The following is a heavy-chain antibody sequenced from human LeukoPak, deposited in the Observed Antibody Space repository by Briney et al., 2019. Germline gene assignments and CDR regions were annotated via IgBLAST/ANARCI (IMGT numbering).Heavy chain of an antibody. CDR2: IYTSGKT. J-gene: IGHJ5*02. CDR3: ARLNYYYANSGYLRGYWFDP. CDR1: GDSISRGRYY. V-gene: IGHV4-61*02. Sequence: NPSETLSLTCTVSGDSISRGRYYWSWVRQPAGKELEWIGRIYTSGKTDYNPYTPSLKSRVAMSLDTSKNQVSLYLTSVTAADTAMYYCARLNYYYANSGYLRGYWFDPWGQGALVTVST. D-gene: IGHD3-22*01.